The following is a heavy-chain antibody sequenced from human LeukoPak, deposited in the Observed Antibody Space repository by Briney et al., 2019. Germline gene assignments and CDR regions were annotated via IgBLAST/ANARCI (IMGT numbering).Heavy chain of an antibody. J-gene: IGHJ5*02. V-gene: IGHV4-61*02. D-gene: IGHD3-3*01. CDR1: GGSISSGSYY. CDR2: IYTSGST. Sequence: SQTLSLTCTVSGGSISSGSYYWSWIRQPAGKGLEWIGRIYTSGSTNYNPSLKSRVTISVDTSKNQFSLKLSSVTAADTAVYYCARTYDFWSGPTNWFDPWGQGTLVTVSS. CDR3: ARTYDFWSGPTNWFDP.